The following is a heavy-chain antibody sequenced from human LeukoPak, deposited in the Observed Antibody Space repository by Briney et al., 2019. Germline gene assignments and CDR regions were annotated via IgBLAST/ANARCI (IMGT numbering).Heavy chain of an antibody. J-gene: IGHJ4*02. CDR2: ISHDGII. V-gene: IGHV3-74*01. CDR3: ARDWVYKIDY. D-gene: IGHD5-24*01. Sequence: GGSLRLSCETAGFTFSSYVMHWVRRTPGKGLVWVSRISHDGIISYADSVKGRFTISRDNAKDTLTLQMNSLRVEDTAVYFCARDWVYKIDYWGRGTLVTVSS. CDR1: GFTFSSYV.